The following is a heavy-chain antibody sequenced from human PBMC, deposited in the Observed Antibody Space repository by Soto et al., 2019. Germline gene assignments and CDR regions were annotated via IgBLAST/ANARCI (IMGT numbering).Heavy chain of an antibody. Sequence: ASVKVSCKASGYTFTSYAMHWVRQAPGQRLEWMGWINAGNGNTKYSQKFQGRVTITRDTSASTAYMELSSLRSEDTAVYYCARDQVEMATSLYYFDYWGQGTLVTVSS. CDR1: GYTFTSYA. CDR3: ARDQVEMATSLYYFDY. D-gene: IGHD5-12*01. CDR2: INAGNGNT. J-gene: IGHJ4*02. V-gene: IGHV1-3*01.